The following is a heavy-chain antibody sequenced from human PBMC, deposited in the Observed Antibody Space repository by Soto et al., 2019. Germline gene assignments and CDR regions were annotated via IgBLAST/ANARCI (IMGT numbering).Heavy chain of an antibody. CDR3: AKGRGQNWNFDY. Sequence: EVQLLESGGGSVQPGGSLRLSCAASGFTFSSYAMHWVRRPPGKGLEWVSSISGSGGTAYSADSVKGRFSISRDSLVNTLYLQMNSLRAEDTAVYYWAKGRGQNWNFDYWGQGTLVTVSP. J-gene: IGHJ4*02. V-gene: IGHV3-23*01. D-gene: IGHD1-1*01. CDR2: ISGSGGTA. CDR1: GFTFSSYA.